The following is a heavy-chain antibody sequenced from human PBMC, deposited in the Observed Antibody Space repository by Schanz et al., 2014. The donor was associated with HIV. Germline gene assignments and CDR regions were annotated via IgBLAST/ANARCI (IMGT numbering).Heavy chain of an antibody. D-gene: IGHD3-10*01. CDR3: AADSEWFGESPSAFDI. J-gene: IGHJ3*02. Sequence: QMQLVQSGPEVKKPGTSVKVSCKAFGFTFTSSAVQWVRQARGQRLEWIGWIVVGSGNTNYAQKFQERVTITRDMSTSTAYMELSSLRSEDTAVYYCAADSEWFGESPSAFDIWGQGTMVTVSS. CDR1: GFTFTSSA. V-gene: IGHV1-58*01. CDR2: IVVGSGNT.